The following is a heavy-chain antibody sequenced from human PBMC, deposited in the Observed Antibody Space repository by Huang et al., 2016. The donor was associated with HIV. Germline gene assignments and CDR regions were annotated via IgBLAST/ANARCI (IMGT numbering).Heavy chain of an antibody. CDR1: GYTVSEWS. V-gene: IGHV1-24*01. Sequence: QVQLEESGAELKKPGASVRVSCKVSGYTVSEWSLHWVRQAPEKGLEWVGGFEPEEGETTDAQRLQGRVTMTEDTSTDTAYMELSSLRPEDTAVYYCATSTPDVGAGVLRSAFDIWGQGTMVTVSS. D-gene: IGHD2-15*01. J-gene: IGHJ3*02. CDR2: FEPEEGET. CDR3: ATSTPDVGAGVLRSAFDI.